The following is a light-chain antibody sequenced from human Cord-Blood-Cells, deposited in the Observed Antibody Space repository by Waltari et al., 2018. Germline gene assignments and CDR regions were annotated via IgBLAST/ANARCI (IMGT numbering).Light chain of an antibody. CDR2: DAS. J-gene: IGKJ4*01. CDR1: QSVSSY. Sequence: DIVLTQSLAPLSSSSGARATLSCRARQSVSSYVAWYQQTPGQAPRLLIYDASNRATGIPARFSGSGSGTDFTLTISSLEPEDFAVYYCQQRSNWLTFGGGTKVEIK. V-gene: IGKV3-11*01. CDR3: QQRSNWLT.